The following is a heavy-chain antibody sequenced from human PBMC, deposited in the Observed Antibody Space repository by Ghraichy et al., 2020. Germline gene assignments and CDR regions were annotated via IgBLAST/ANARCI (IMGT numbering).Heavy chain of an antibody. J-gene: IGHJ6*02. CDR1: GFTFSSYG. Sequence: GGSLRLSCAASGFTFSSYGMHWVRQAPGKGLEWVAVIWYDGSNKYYADSVKGRFTISRDNSKNTLYLQMNSLRAEDTAVYYCARDLADYGMDVWDQGTTVTVSS. CDR2: IWYDGSNK. V-gene: IGHV3-33*01. CDR3: ARDLADYGMDV.